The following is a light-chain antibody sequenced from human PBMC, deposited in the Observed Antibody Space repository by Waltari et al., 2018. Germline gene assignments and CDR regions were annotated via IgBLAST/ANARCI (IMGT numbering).Light chain of an antibody. CDR1: QSILSRSNNENY. J-gene: IGKJ5*01. Sequence: DIVMTQSPDSLAVSLGDRATINCKSSQSILSRSNNENYLAWHQQKPGQPPKLLIYWASTRGSGVPDRFSGMACGTDLPLTISSLHTEDVAVYYCQQHYEAPITFGQGTRLEIK. CDR2: WAS. V-gene: IGKV4-1*01. CDR3: QQHYEAPIT.